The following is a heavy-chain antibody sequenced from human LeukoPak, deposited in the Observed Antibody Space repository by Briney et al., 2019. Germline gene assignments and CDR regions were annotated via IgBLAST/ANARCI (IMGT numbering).Heavy chain of an antibody. CDR3: ARDPNIVSAVTLRAFDI. V-gene: IGHV4-4*02. D-gene: IGHD5/OR15-5a*01. J-gene: IGHJ3*02. CDR1: GGSISSSSW. Sequence: NASGTLSLTCAVSGGSISSSSWWSWVRQPPGKGLEWIGEVFHDGSPNYNPSFRGRVTILVDKSKNQFSLNLGSLTAADTAMYYCARDPNIVSAVTLRAFDIWGQGTMVSVSS. CDR2: VFHDGSP.